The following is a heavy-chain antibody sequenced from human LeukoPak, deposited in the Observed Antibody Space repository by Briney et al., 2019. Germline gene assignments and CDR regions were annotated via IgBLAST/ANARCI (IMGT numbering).Heavy chain of an antibody. Sequence: PSQTLSLTCTVSGGSISGGSYYWSWIRQPAGKGLEWIGRIYTSGNTYYNPSLKSRVTISVDTSTNQFSLKLSSVTATYTAVYYCAKERLRPYYMDVWGKGTTVTVSS. J-gene: IGHJ6*03. CDR3: AKERLRPYYMDV. CDR1: GGSISGGSYY. CDR2: IYTSGNT. V-gene: IGHV4-61*02.